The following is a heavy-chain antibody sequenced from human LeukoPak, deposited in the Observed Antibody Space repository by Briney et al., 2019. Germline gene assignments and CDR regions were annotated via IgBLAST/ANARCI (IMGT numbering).Heavy chain of an antibody. Sequence: PGGSLRPSCEASGFTFSSSDMHWVRQATGKGLEWVSTISTAGDPYYPGSVKGRFTISRENAKNSLYLQMNSLRAGDTAVYYCARGSGSSSWYSLDCWGQGTLVTVSS. CDR2: ISTAGDP. CDR3: ARGSGSSSWYSLDC. J-gene: IGHJ4*02. V-gene: IGHV3-13*05. D-gene: IGHD6-13*01. CDR1: GFTFSSSD.